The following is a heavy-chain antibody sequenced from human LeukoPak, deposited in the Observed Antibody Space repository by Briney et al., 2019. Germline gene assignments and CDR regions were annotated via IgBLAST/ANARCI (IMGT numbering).Heavy chain of an antibody. CDR3: ARGSPRYSSGLDY. V-gene: IGHV1-2*02. Sequence: VASVKVSCKASGYTFTGYYMHWVRQAPGQGLEWMGWINPNSGGTNYAQKFQGRVTMTRDTSISTAYMELSRLRSDDTAVYYCARGSPRYSSGLDYWGQGTLVTVSS. J-gene: IGHJ4*02. D-gene: IGHD6-19*01. CDR1: GYTFTGYY. CDR2: INPNSGGT.